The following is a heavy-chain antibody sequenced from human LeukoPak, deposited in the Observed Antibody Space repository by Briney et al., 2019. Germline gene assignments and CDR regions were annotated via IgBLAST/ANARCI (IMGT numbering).Heavy chain of an antibody. CDR1: GDSVSSAGYH. V-gene: IGHV4-61*08. CDR3: TTYYVGEGGRGH. CDR2: SGSP. D-gene: IGHD2-21*01. J-gene: IGHJ4*02. Sequence: SETLSLTCSVSGDSVSSAGYHWSWIRQAPGKGLEWIGHSGSPSYNPSLKSRVMISIDTSKNQFSLKVSTVTAADTAVYYCTTYYVGEGGRGHWGPGTLVTVSS.